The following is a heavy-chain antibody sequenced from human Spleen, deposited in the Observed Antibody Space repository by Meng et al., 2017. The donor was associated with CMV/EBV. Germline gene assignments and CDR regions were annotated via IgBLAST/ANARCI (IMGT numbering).Heavy chain of an antibody. CDR3: ARATHIPHWFDS. V-gene: IGHV3-30*02. CDR2: IRYDGSNK. J-gene: IGHJ5*01. D-gene: IGHD2-21*01. CDR1: GFTFSSYG. Sequence: GESLKISCAVSGFTFSSYGMHWVRQAPGKGLEWVAFIRYDGSNKYYPDSVKGRFTISRDNSKNTLYLDMNSLRAEDTAVYYCARATHIPHWFDSWGQGALVTVSS.